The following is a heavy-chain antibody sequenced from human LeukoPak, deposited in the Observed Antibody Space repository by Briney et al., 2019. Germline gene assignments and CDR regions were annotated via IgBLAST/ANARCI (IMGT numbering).Heavy chain of an antibody. CDR1: GYTFTGYY. D-gene: IGHD3-3*01. CDR3: ARPLGVHSAPLKY. V-gene: IGHV1-2*02. J-gene: IGHJ4*02. Sequence: ASVKVSCKASGYTFTGYYIHWVRQAPGQGPELLGWINPNTGVTKSSQTFQGRVAMTRDTSINTAYMEMTSLTFDDTAVYYCARPLGVHSAPLKYWGQGTLVTVSS. CDR2: INPNTGVT.